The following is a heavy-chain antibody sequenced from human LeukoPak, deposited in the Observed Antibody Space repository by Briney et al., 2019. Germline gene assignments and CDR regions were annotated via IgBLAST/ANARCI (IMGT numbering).Heavy chain of an antibody. J-gene: IGHJ4*02. CDR3: AKGAPKSPYYYDTSVYSPPKY. D-gene: IGHD3-22*01. CDR2: VNWDGVNT. CDR1: GFTFDEYI. Sequence: GGSLRLSCAASGFTFDEYIMHWVRQAPGKGLEWVSVVNWDGVNTYYGDSVKGRFIISRDNSKNSLYLQMNGLTIEDTALYYCAKGAPKSPYYYDTSVYSPPKYWGQGTLVTVSS. V-gene: IGHV3-43*01.